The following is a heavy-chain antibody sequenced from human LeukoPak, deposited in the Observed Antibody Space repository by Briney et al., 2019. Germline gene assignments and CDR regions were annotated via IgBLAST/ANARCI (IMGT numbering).Heavy chain of an antibody. CDR2: INHSGST. Sequence: PSETLSLTCAVYGGSFSGYYWSWIRQPPGKGLEWIGEINHSGSTNYNPSLKSRVTISVDTSKNQFSLKLSSVTAADTAVYYCARGGNRRKYYYHYMDVWGKGTTVTVSS. V-gene: IGHV4-34*01. CDR3: ARGGNRRKYYYHYMDV. CDR1: GGSFSGYY. J-gene: IGHJ6*03.